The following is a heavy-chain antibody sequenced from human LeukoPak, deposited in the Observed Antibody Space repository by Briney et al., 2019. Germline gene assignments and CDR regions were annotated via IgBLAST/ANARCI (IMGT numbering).Heavy chain of an antibody. J-gene: IGHJ4*02. D-gene: IGHD6-13*01. CDR1: GGSFSGYY. Sequence: SETLSLTCAVYGGSFSGYYCSWVSQPPGKGLEWIGEINHRGSTNYNPSLKSRVTISVDTSKNKFSLKLSSLTDADTAVYYCARGLASRQQLAMDYWGQGTLVTVSS. CDR2: INHRGST. CDR3: ARGLASRQQLAMDY. V-gene: IGHV4-34*01.